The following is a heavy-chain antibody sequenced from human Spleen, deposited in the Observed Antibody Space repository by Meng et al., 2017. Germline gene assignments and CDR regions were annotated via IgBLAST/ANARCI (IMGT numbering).Heavy chain of an antibody. CDR2: IYHSGGT. CDR1: GYSISSGYY. D-gene: IGHD5-18*01. J-gene: IGHJ3*02. Sequence: SETLSLTCTVSGYSISSGYYWGWIRQPPGKGLEWIGSIYHSGGTYYNPSLKSRVTISVDTSKNQFSLKLRSVTAADTAVYYCARAGYSYGTDAFDMWGQGTMVTVSS. CDR3: ARAGYSYGTDAFDM. V-gene: IGHV4-38-2*02.